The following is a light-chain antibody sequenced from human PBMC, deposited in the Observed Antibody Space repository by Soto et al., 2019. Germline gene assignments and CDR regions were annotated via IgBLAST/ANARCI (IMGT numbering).Light chain of an antibody. V-gene: IGLV2-14*01. J-gene: IGLJ1*01. CDR2: EVS. Sequence: QSALTQPASVSGSPGQSITISCTGTSSDVGGYDHVSWYQQYSGKAPKLMIYEVSNRPSGVSNRFSGSKSGNTASLTISGLQAEDEADYYCSSYTSSGTLVFGTGTKVTVL. CDR1: SSDVGGYDH. CDR3: SSYTSSGTLV.